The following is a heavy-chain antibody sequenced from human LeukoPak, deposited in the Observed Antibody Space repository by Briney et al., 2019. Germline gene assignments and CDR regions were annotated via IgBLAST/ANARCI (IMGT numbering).Heavy chain of an antibody. V-gene: IGHV1-2*02. CDR1: GYTFTGYY. CDR3: ARDPESYYYYYYMDV. J-gene: IGHJ6*03. Sequence: ASVKVSCKASGYTFTGYYMHWVRQAPGQGLGWMGWINPNSGGTNYAQKFQGRVTMTRDTSISTAYMELSRLRSDDTAVYYCARDPESYYYYYYMDVWGKGTTVTVSS. CDR2: INPNSGGT.